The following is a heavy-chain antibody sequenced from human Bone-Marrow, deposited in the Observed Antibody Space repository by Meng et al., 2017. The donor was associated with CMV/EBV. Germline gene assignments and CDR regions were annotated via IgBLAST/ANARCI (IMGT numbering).Heavy chain of an antibody. J-gene: IGHJ3*02. CDR3: ARKDYYDISGHAFDI. Sequence: SETLSLTCTVSGGSISSSSYYWSWIRQPPGKGLEWIGEINQSGSTNCNPTLKSRVTISVDTSKNHFSLNLTSVTAADTAVYYCARKDYYDISGHAFDIWGQGTMVTVSS. V-gene: IGHV4-39*02. D-gene: IGHD3-22*01. CDR1: GGSISSSSYY. CDR2: INQSGST.